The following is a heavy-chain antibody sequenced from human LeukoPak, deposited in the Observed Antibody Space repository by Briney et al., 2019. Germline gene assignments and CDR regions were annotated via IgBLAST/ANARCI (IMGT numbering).Heavy chain of an antibody. D-gene: IGHD3/OR15-3a*01. CDR1: GGSISSYY. V-gene: IGHV4-59*01. Sequence: SETLSLTCTVSGGSISSYYWSWIRQPPGKGLEWIGYIYYSGSTNYNPFLKSRVTISVDTSKNQFSLKLSSVTAADTAVYYCARGPDITSNYYYYYGMDVWGQGTTVTVSS. CDR3: ARGPDITSNYYYYYGMDV. CDR2: IYYSGST. J-gene: IGHJ6*02.